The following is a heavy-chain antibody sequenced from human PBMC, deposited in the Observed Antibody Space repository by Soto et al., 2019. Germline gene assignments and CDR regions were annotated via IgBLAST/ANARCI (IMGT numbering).Heavy chain of an antibody. CDR1: GFTFSSYA. CDR2: ISGSGGST. Sequence: EVQLLESGGGLVQPGGSLRLSCAASGFTFSSYAMSWVRQAPGKGLEWVSAISGSGGSTYYADSVKGRFTISRDSSKNTLYLQMNSLRAEDTAVYYCEKELMVGRDGYNSVYWGQGTLVTVSS. J-gene: IGHJ4*02. CDR3: EKELMVGRDGYNSVY. D-gene: IGHD5-12*01. V-gene: IGHV3-23*01.